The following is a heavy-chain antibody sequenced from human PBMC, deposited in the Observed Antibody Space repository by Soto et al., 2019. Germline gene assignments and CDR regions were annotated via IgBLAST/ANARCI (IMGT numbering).Heavy chain of an antibody. J-gene: IGHJ4*02. CDR3: ARELNTGIVGATTFDY. Sequence: PWGSLRLSCAASGFTFSSYWMTWVRKAPGKRLSWVANIKQDGSEKYYVDSVKGRFTISRDNAKNSLYLQMNSLRAEDTAVYSCARELNTGIVGATTFDYWGQGTMVTVSS. V-gene: IGHV3-7*01. CDR1: GFTFSSYW. CDR2: IKQDGSEK. D-gene: IGHD1-26*01.